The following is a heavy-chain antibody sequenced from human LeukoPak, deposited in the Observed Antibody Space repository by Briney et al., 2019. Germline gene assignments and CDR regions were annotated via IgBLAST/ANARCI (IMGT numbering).Heavy chain of an antibody. CDR3: ARDSMVRGATGPFFDY. D-gene: IGHD3-10*01. J-gene: IGHJ4*02. CDR1: ELTFSTYA. V-gene: IGHV3-30-3*01. CDR2: ISYDGTNK. Sequence: PGGSLRLSCAGSELTFSTYAMHWVRQAPGKGLEWVTVISYDGTNKYYADSVKGRFTISRDNSKSMVYLQMNSLRAEDTAVYYCARDSMVRGATGPFFDYWGQGTLVTVSS.